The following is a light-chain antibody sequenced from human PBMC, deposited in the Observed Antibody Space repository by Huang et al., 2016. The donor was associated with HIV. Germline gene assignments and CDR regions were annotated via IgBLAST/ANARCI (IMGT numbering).Light chain of an antibody. J-gene: IGKJ1*01. CDR3: QQYYSSPQT. CDR1: QSVYSSSTSKDY. V-gene: IGKV4-1*01. Sequence: DIIITQSPDSLAVSLGERATLNCRSSQSVYSSSTSKDYMAWFQHKPGQPPRLLLFWASTREAGVPDRFSGSGSGTHFTLTIANLEAEDAAIYYCQQYYSSPQTFGQGTRVEVK. CDR2: WAS.